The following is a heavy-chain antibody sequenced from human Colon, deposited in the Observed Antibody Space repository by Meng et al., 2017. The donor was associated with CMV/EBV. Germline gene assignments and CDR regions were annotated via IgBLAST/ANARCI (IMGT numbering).Heavy chain of an antibody. CDR3: TREGFDY. Sequence: QVQLVQSGVEVKKPGTSVNLSCKASGYTFTGYWMHWVRQAPGQGLEWMGRIKPSTGDTNYAQNFQGRVTVTRDTSISTVYTEVNSLTSDDTAVYYCTREGFDYWGQGALVTVSS. J-gene: IGHJ4*02. CDR1: GYTFTGYW. V-gene: IGHV1-2*06. CDR2: IKPSTGDT.